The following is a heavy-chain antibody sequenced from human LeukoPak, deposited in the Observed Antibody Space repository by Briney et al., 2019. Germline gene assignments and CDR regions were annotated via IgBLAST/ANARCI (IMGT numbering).Heavy chain of an antibody. V-gene: IGHV4-39*01. CDR2: IYYSGST. CDR1: GGSISSSSYY. D-gene: IGHD6-13*01. Sequence: SETLSLTCTVSGGSISSSSYYWGWIRQPPGKGLEWIGSIYYSGSTYYNPSLKSRVTISVDTSKNQFSLRLSSVTAADTAVYYCATIYSSSWYLFDYWGQGTLVTVSS. J-gene: IGHJ4*02. CDR3: ATIYSSSWYLFDY.